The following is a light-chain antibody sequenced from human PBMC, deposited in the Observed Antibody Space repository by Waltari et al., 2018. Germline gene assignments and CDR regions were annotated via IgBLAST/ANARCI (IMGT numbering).Light chain of an antibody. Sequence: QSALTQPASVSGSPGQSIPISCTGTSSDVGGYNYVSWYQQPPGKAPNLMIYDVSNRPSGVSNRFSGSKSGNTASLTISGLQAEDEADYYCSSYISSSTLELFGGGTSLTVL. CDR2: DVS. CDR1: SSDVGGYNY. V-gene: IGLV2-14*03. J-gene: IGLJ2*01. CDR3: SSYISSSTLEL.